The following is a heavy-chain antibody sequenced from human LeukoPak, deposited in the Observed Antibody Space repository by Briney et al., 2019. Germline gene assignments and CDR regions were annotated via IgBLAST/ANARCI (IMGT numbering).Heavy chain of an antibody. CDR3: AREGQLLHDAFDI. V-gene: IGHV3-11*04. D-gene: IGHD2-2*01. CDR2: ISSSGSTI. CDR1: GFTFSDYY. J-gene: IGHJ3*02. Sequence: PGGSLRLSCAASGFTFSDYYMSWIRQAPGKGLEWVSYISSSGSTIYYADSVKGRFTISRDNSKNTLYLQMNSLRAEDTAVYYCAREGQLLHDAFDIWGQGTMVTVSS.